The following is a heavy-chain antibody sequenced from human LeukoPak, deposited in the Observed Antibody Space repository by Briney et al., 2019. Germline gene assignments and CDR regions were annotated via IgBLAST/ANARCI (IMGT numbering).Heavy chain of an antibody. J-gene: IGHJ5*02. Sequence: ASVKVSCKASGYTFNSFAMNWVRQAPGQGLEWLGWINTNTGNTTYAQGFTGRFVFSLDTSVSTAYLQISSLKAEDTAVYYCARRGYSYGYYWFDPWGQGTLVTVS. V-gene: IGHV7-4-1*02. CDR2: INTNTGNT. CDR3: ARRGYSYGYYWFDP. CDR1: GYTFNSFA. D-gene: IGHD5-18*01.